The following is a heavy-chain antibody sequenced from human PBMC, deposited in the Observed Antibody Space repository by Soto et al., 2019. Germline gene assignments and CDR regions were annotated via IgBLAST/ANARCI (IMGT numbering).Heavy chain of an antibody. Sequence: PGGALRLSCAASGFTFSSYAMSWVRQAPGKGLEWVSAIICSGGATHYAVSVRGRFTISRDKSKNTLDLQMNSLRAEDTAVYYCAKVGPYDSSSYVFRYNWFDPWGPGTLVTVSS. CDR2: IICSGGAT. CDR1: GFTFSSYA. CDR3: AKVGPYDSSSYVFRYNWFDP. V-gene: IGHV3-23*01. J-gene: IGHJ5*02. D-gene: IGHD3-10*01.